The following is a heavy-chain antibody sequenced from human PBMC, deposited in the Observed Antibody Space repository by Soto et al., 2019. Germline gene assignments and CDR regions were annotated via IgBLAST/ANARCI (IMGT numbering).Heavy chain of an antibody. J-gene: IGHJ4*02. CDR1: GFSLSTSGVG. CDR2: IYWDDDK. V-gene: IGHV2-5*02. D-gene: IGHD2-15*01. CDR3: AHSLIYEWGCGTLVSHFDY. Sequence: QITLKESGPTLVKPTQTLTLTCTFSGFSLSTSGVGVGWIRQPPGKALEWLALIYWDDDKRYSPSLKSRLTLSKDTSKNKVVLTKPNMDPVDTATYYCAHSLIYEWGCGTLVSHFDYWGQGTLVTVSS.